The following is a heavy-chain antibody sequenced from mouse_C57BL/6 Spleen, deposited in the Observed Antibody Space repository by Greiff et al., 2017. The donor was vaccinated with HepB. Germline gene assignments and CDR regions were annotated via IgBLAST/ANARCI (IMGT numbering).Heavy chain of an antibody. J-gene: IGHJ2*01. D-gene: IGHD1-1*01. CDR3: ARDYYGSSFDY. V-gene: IGHV5-4*01. CDR1: GFTFSSYA. CDR2: ISDGGSYT. Sequence: EVHLVESGGGLVKPGGSLKLSCAASGFTFSSYAMSWVRQTPEKRLEWVATISDGGSYTYYPDNVKGRFTISRDNAKNNLYLQMNHLKSEDTAMYYCARDYYGSSFDYWGQGTTLTVSS.